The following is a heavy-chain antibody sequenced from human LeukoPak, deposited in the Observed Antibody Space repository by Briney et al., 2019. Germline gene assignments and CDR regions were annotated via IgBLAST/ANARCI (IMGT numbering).Heavy chain of an antibody. J-gene: IGHJ3*01. D-gene: IGHD1-26*01. CDR2: IYYSGRI. V-gene: IGHV4-28*05. CDR1: GDSISRSDW. Sequence: SDGLSLTCAVSGDSISRSDWWAWIRQPPGKGLEWLDNIYYSGRIYHNPSLQSRVIMSVDSSKNQFSLRLDSVTAADTAVYYCAKTRSGTYYGDSFDVWGQGKLVILSS. CDR3: AKTRSGTYYGDSFDV.